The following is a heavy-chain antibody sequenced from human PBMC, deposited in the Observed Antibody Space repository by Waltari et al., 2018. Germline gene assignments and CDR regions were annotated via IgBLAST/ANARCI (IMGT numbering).Heavy chain of an antibody. CDR3: ASRNTIFGVVHLDY. CDR1: GGSFSGYY. CDR2: IKHSGST. J-gene: IGHJ4*02. D-gene: IGHD3-3*01. Sequence: QVQLQQWGAGLLKPSETLSLTCAVYGGSFSGYYWSWIRQPPGKGLEWIGEIKHSGSTNYNPSLKSRVTISVDTSKNQFSLKLSSVTAADTAVYYCASRNTIFGVVHLDYWGQGTLVTVSS. V-gene: IGHV4-34*01.